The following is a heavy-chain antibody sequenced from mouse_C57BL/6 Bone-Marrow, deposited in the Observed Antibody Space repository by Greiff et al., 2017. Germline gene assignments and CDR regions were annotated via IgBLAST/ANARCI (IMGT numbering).Heavy chain of an antibody. CDR2: ISDGGSYT. CDR1: GFTFSSYA. D-gene: IGHD2-1*01. V-gene: IGHV5-4*01. CDR3: ARVAYGNYDAY. Sequence: EVQLVESGGGLVKPGGSLKLSCAASGFTFSSYAMSWVRQTPEKRLEWVATISDGGSYTYYPDNVKGRFTISRDNAKNNLYLQMSHLKSEDTAMYYCARVAYGNYDAYWGQGTLVTVSA. J-gene: IGHJ3*01.